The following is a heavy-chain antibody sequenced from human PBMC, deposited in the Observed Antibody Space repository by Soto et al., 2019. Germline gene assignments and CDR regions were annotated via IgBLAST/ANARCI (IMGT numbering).Heavy chain of an antibody. J-gene: IGHJ4*02. D-gene: IGHD4-17*01. CDR2: IYYSGST. Sequence: QVQLQESGPGLVKPSETLSLTCTVSGGSVSSGSYYWSWIRQPPGKGLEWIGYIYYSGSTNYSPSLKSRVTISVDTSKNQFSLKLSSVTAADTAVYYCARGDYGGNRRYDYWGQGTLVTVSS. CDR3: ARGDYGGNRRYDY. V-gene: IGHV4-61*01. CDR1: GGSVSSGSYY.